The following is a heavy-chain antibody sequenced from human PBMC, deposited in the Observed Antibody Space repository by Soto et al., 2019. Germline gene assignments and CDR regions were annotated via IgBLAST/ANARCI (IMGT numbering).Heavy chain of an antibody. V-gene: IGHV4-31*03. D-gene: IGHD4-17*01. J-gene: IGHJ6*02. CDR3: ARDNEDYGGNSFDYYYGMDV. CDR2: IYYSGST. CDR1: GGSISSGGYY. Sequence: QVQLQESGPGLVKPSQTLSLTCTVSGGSISSGGYYWSWIRQHPGKVVEWIGYIYYSGSTYYNPSLKRRLTIQVDTSKNQFSLKLSSVTAADTAVYYCARDNEDYGGNSFDYYYGMDVWGQGTTVTVSS.